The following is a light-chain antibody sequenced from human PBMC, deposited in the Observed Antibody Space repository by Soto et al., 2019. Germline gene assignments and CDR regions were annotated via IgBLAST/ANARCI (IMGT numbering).Light chain of an antibody. V-gene: IGLV2-14*01. CDR3: SSYTSISTQV. Sequence: QSVLTQPASVSGSPGQSITISCTGTSSDVGVYNYVSWYQQRPGKAPKLMIYEVSNRPSGVSNRFSGSKSGNTASLTISGLQAEDEADYYCSSYTSISTQVFGTGTKVTLL. CDR2: EVS. CDR1: SSDVGVYNY. J-gene: IGLJ1*01.